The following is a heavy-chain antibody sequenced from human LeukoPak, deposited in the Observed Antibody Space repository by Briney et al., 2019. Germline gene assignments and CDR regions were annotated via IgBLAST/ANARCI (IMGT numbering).Heavy chain of an antibody. CDR3: ARGGNSAYAFDI. D-gene: IGHD4-23*01. CDR1: GGSISSHY. J-gene: IGHJ3*02. Sequence: SETLSLTCTVSGGSISSHYWSCIRQPPGKGLEWIGYIYYSGSTNYNPSLKSRVTISVDTSKNQFSLKLSSVTAADTAVYYCARGGNSAYAFDIWGQGTMVTVSS. V-gene: IGHV4-59*11. CDR2: IYYSGST.